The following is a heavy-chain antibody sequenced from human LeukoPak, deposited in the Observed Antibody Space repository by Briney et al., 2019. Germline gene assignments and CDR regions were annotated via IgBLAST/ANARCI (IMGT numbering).Heavy chain of an antibody. Sequence: GGSLRLSCAASGFTFSSYSMNWVRQAPGKGLEWVSSISSSSSYIYYADSVKGRFTISRDNAKNSLYLQMNSLRAEDTAVYYCARDGVGNYDGSGYYHFDYWGQGTLVTVSS. CDR2: ISSSSSYI. J-gene: IGHJ4*02. V-gene: IGHV3-21*01. CDR1: GFTFSSYS. CDR3: ARDGVGNYDGSGYYHFDY. D-gene: IGHD3-22*01.